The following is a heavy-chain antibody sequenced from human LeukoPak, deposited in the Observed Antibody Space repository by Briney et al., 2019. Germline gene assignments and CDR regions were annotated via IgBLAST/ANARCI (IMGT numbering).Heavy chain of an antibody. Sequence: GGSLRLSCAASGFTFSSYWMSWVRQAPGKGLEWVANIKQDGSEKYYVDSVKGRFTISRDNAKNSLYLQMNSLRAEDTAVYYCAREEGSGGYHHGMDVWGKGTTVAVSS. CDR3: AREEGSGGYHHGMDV. D-gene: IGHD3-10*01. CDR1: GFTFSSYW. J-gene: IGHJ6*04. V-gene: IGHV3-7*03. CDR2: IKQDGSEK.